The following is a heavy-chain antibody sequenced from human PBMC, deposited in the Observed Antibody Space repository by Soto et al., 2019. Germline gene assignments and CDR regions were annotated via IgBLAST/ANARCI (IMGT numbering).Heavy chain of an antibody. CDR2: ISSSSSYR. CDR3: ARPTYYYDSSGPPAY. J-gene: IGHJ4*02. Sequence: GGSLRLSCAASGFTFSSYSMNWVRQAPGKGLEWVSSISSSSSYRYYADSVKGRFTISRDNAKNSLYLQMNSLRAEDTAVYYSARPTYYYDSSGPPAYWGQGTLVTVSS. D-gene: IGHD3-22*01. V-gene: IGHV3-21*01. CDR1: GFTFSSYS.